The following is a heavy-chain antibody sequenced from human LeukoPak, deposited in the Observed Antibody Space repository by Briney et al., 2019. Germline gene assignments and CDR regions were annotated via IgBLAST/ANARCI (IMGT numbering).Heavy chain of an antibody. CDR2: ISGSGSIT. CDR1: GFTFSSYA. Sequence: GGSLRLSCAASGFTFSSYAMSWVRQAPGKGLEWVSLISGSGSITYYADSVKGRFSISRDNSRNTVYLQMNSLRAEDTALYYCAKDSRRFDYWGQGTQVTVSS. J-gene: IGHJ4*02. CDR3: AKDSRRFDY. V-gene: IGHV3-23*01.